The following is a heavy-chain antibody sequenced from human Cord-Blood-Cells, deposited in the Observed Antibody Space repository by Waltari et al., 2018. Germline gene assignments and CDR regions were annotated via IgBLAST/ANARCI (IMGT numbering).Heavy chain of an antibody. D-gene: IGHD4-17*01. CDR3: ARQGGMTTVTHFDY. V-gene: IGHV4-39*07. J-gene: IGHJ4*02. CDR2: IYYSGST. CDR1: GGSISSSSHY. Sequence: QLQLQESGPGLVKPSETLSLTCPVSGGSISSSSHYWGGSCQPPGKGLEWIGSIYYSGSTYYNPSLKSRVTISVDTSKNQFSLKLSSVTAADTAVYYCARQGGMTTVTHFDYWCQGTLVTVSS.